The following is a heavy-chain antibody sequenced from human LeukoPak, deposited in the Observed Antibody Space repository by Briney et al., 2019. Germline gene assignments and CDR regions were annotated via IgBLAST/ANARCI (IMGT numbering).Heavy chain of an antibody. CDR3: SRGSNDYRDYSFDY. CDR1: GDSVSSNSAA. J-gene: IGHJ4*02. V-gene: IGHV6-1*01. Sequence: SRTLSLTCAISGDSVSSNSAAWNWIRQSPSRGLEWLGRTYYRSKWSNNYAVSVKGRITINPDTSKNQFSLQLNSVTPDDTAMYYCSRGSNDYRDYSFDYWGQGTLVTVSS. D-gene: IGHD4-17*01. CDR2: TYYRSKWSN.